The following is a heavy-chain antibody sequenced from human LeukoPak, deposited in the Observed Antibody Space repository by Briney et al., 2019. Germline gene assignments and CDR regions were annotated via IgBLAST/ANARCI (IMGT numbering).Heavy chain of an antibody. CDR1: GFTFSSHS. CDR2: ITSSSDYI. D-gene: IGHD3-22*01. CDR3: VRESVYYDSSGYYNVLDY. J-gene: IGHJ4*02. Sequence: GGSLRLSCAASGFTFSSHSMNWVRQAPGKGLEWVSVITSSSDYIYYAVSLKGRFTVSRDNAKNSLYLQVNSLRAEDTAVYYCVRESVYYDSSGYYNVLDYWGQGTLVTVSS. V-gene: IGHV3-21*01.